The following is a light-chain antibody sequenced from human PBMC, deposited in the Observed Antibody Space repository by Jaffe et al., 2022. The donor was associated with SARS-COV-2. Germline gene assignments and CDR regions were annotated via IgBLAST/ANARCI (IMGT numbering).Light chain of an antibody. Sequence: QSVLTQPPSVSAAPGQKVTLSCSGSRSNIGNNYVSWYQQLPGTAPKLLIYDNNKRPSGIPDRFSGSKSGTSATLGITGLQTGDEADYYCGTWDSSLSVWVFGGGTKLTVL. CDR1: RSNIGNNY. V-gene: IGLV1-51*01. CDR2: DNN. CDR3: GTWDSSLSVWV. J-gene: IGLJ3*02.